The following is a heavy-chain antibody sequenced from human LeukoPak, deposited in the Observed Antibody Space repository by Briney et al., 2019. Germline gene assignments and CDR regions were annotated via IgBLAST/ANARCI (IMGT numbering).Heavy chain of an antibody. J-gene: IGHJ4*02. Sequence: GGSLRLSCAASGFNFNNAWMSWVRQGPGKGLEWVGRIKSKASGGTTDYAAPLKGRFTISRDDSKNTLYLQMSSLKTEDTAVYYCTAGVGKTDHDYWGQGTLVIVSS. V-gene: IGHV3-15*01. D-gene: IGHD1-26*01. CDR2: IKSKASGGTT. CDR3: TAGVGKTDHDY. CDR1: GFNFNNAW.